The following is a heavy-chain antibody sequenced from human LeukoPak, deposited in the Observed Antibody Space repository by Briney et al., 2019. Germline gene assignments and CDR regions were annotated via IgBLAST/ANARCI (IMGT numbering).Heavy chain of an antibody. CDR1: GYSFTSYW. CDR2: IYPGDSDT. CDR3: ARPHNYCSGGSCYDY. J-gene: IGHJ4*02. D-gene: IGHD2-15*01. V-gene: IGHV5-51*01. Sequence: GESLKISCKGSGYSFTSYWIGWVRQMPGKGLEWMGIIYPGDSDTRYSPSFQGQVTISADKSISTAYLQWSSLKASDTAMYYCARPHNYCSGGSCYDYWGQGTLVTVSS.